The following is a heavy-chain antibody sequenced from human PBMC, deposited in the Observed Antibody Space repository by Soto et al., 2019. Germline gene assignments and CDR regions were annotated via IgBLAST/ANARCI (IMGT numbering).Heavy chain of an antibody. CDR1: GGTFSNYT. D-gene: IGHD3-16*01. CDR2: IIPILDIA. V-gene: IGHV1-69*02. CDR3: ARGPLGENWFDP. J-gene: IGHJ5*02. Sequence: SVKVSCKASGGTFSNYTFYWVRQAPGQGLEWMGRIIPILDIANYAQKFQGRVTIIADKSTSTAYMELNSLRSEDTAVYYCARGPLGENWFDPWGQGTLVTVSS.